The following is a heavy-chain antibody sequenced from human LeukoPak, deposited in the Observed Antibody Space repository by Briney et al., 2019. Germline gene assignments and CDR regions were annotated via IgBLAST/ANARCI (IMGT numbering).Heavy chain of an antibody. J-gene: IGHJ2*01. CDR3: ARVSESEWNFDL. V-gene: IGHV3-21*01. D-gene: IGHD1-14*01. CDR2: ISSSGTYI. Sequence: GGSLRLSCVASGFTFSRYSMNWVRQAPGKGLEWVSSISSSGTYIYYADSMKGRFTLSRDNAKNSLYLQMNSLRAEDTAVYYCARVSESEWNFDLWGCGTLVTVSS. CDR1: GFTFSRYS.